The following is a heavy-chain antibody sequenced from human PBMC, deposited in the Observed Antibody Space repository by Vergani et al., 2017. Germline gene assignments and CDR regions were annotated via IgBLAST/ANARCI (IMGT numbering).Heavy chain of an antibody. Sequence: QVQLQESGPGLVKPSEPLSLTCTVSGGSISSYYWSWIRQPPGKGLEWIGYIYSSGSTNYNPSLKSRVTISVDPSKNQFSLKLSSVTAADTAVYYCARVVGPLGVREGSEDFDYWGQGTLVTVSS. CDR3: ARVVGPLGVREGSEDFDY. V-gene: IGHV4-59*01. D-gene: IGHD3-16*01. CDR2: IYSSGST. J-gene: IGHJ4*02. CDR1: GGSISSYY.